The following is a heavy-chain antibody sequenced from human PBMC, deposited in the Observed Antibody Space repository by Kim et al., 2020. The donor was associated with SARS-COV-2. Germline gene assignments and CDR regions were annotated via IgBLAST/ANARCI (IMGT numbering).Heavy chain of an antibody. J-gene: IGHJ3*01. V-gene: IGHV3-30*18. Sequence: GGSLRLSCAASGFTFSTYGMHWVRQAPGKGLEWVAVISYDGSNKYYADSVKGRFTISRDNSKNTLALQMISLRAEDTAVYYCAKESWFGEVSSDLYAFDVRGQGKKDTLS. CDR1: GFTFSTYG. CDR2: ISYDGSNK. CDR3: AKESWFGEVSSDLYAFDV. D-gene: IGHD3-10*01.